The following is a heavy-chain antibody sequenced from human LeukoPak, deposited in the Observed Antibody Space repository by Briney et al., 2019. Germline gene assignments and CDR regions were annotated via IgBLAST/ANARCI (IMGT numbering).Heavy chain of an antibody. CDR2: ISSSGSTI. CDR3: RGDFWSGYDYYMDV. J-gene: IGHJ6*03. CDR1: GFTFSDYY. V-gene: IGHV3-11*04. D-gene: IGHD3-3*01. Sequence: GGSLRLSCAASGFTFSDYYMSWIRQAPGKGLEWVSYISSSGSTIYYADSVKGRFTISRDNAKNSLYLQMNSLRAEDTAVYYCRGDFWSGYDYYMDVWGKGTTVTVSS.